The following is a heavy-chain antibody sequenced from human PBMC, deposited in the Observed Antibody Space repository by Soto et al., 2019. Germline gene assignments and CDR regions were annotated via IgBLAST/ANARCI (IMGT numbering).Heavy chain of an antibody. CDR3: ARSHPSGIAGTMN. Sequence: QVQLVESGGGVVQPGRSLRLSCAASGFTFSSYAMHWVRQAPGKGLEWVAVISYDGSNKYYADSVKGRFTISRDNSKNTLYLQMNSLRAEDTAVYYCARSHPSGIAGTMNWGQGTLVTVSS. J-gene: IGHJ4*02. CDR1: GFTFSSYA. CDR2: ISYDGSNK. V-gene: IGHV3-30-3*01. D-gene: IGHD6-13*01.